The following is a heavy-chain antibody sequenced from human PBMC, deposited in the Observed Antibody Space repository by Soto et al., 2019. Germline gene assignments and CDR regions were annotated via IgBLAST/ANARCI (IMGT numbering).Heavy chain of an antibody. D-gene: IGHD6-13*01. J-gene: IGHJ4*02. CDR3: ARGRGSIAAAVPWDY. Sequence: SETLSLTCAVYGGSFSGYYWSWIRQPPGKGLEWIGEINHSGSTNYNPSLKSRVTISVDTSKNQFSLKLSSVTAADTAVYYCARGRGSIAAAVPWDYWGQGTLVTVSS. V-gene: IGHV4-34*01. CDR1: GGSFSGYY. CDR2: INHSGST.